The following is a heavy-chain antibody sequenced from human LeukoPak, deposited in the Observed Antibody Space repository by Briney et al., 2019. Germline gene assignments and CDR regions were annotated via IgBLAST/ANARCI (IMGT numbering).Heavy chain of an antibody. J-gene: IGHJ4*02. D-gene: IGHD3-10*01. V-gene: IGHV4-39*01. CDR3: ARLDSIDRGSNFDY. CDR2: IYYSGST. Sequence: SETLSLTCTVSGGSISSYYWGWIRQPPGKGLEWIGSIYYSGSTYYNPSLKSRVTISVDTSKNQFSLKLSSVTAADTAVYYCARLDSIDRGSNFDYWGQGTLVTVSS. CDR1: GGSISSYY.